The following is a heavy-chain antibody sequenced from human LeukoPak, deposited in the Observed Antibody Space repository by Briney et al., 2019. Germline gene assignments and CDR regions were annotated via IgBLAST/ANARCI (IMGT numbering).Heavy chain of an antibody. V-gene: IGHV3-74*01. J-gene: IGHJ4*02. D-gene: IGHD1-26*01. CDR3: ARDQSIAGPTTADY. CDR1: GFTFSTSW. CDR2: INTDGSNT. Sequence: VGSLRLSCATSGFTFSTSWMHWVRQAPGTGLMWVSRINTDGSNTIYADSVKGRFTISRDNAKNTLYLQMNSLRAEYTAVYYCARDQSIAGPTTADYWGQGTLVTVSS.